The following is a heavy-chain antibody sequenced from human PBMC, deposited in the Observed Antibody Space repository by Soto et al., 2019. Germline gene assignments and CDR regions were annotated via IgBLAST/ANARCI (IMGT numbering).Heavy chain of an antibody. CDR3: ARDGAIFGVVIRYGMDV. CDR2: IIPIFGTA. D-gene: IGHD3-3*01. V-gene: IGHV1-69*13. J-gene: IGHJ6*02. Sequence: SVKVSCKASGGTFSSYAISWVRQAPGQGLEWMGGIIPIFGTANYAQKFQGRVTITADESTSTAYMELSSLRSEDTAVYYCARDGAIFGVVIRYGMDVWGQGTTVTVSS. CDR1: GGTFSSYA.